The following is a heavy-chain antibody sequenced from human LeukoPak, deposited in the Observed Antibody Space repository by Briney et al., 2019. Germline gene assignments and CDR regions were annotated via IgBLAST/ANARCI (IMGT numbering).Heavy chain of an antibody. CDR2: IYYSGST. CDR3: ARDNYYDSSNYYRPFDY. J-gene: IGHJ4*02. Sequence: TSETLSLTCTVSGGSISSGGYYWSWIRQHPGKGLEWIVYIYYSGSTYYNPSLKSRVIISVDISNNQFSLKLSSVTAADTAVYYCARDNYYDSSNYYRPFDYWGQGTLVTVSS. CDR1: GGSISSGGYY. D-gene: IGHD3-22*01. V-gene: IGHV4-31*03.